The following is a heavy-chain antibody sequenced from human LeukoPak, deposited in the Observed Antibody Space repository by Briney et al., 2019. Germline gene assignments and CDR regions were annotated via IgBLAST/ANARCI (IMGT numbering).Heavy chain of an antibody. CDR3: ARLTSSSGRHYFDY. CDR2: LYYTGSA. V-gene: IGHV4-39*01. D-gene: IGHD6-6*01. Sequence: SETVSLTCTVSGDSISSSLIHYWGWIRQPPGKHLEWIGNLYYTGSAYYNSSLKSRVTISVDTSKNQFSLKLSSVTAADTAVYYCARLTSSSGRHYFDYWGQGTLVTVSS. J-gene: IGHJ4*02. CDR1: GDSISSSLIHY.